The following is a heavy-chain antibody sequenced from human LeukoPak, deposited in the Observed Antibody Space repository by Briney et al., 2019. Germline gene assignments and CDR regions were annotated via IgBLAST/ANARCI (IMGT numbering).Heavy chain of an antibody. Sequence: SETLSLTCAVYGGSFSGYYWSWIRQPPGKGLEWIGEINHSGSTNYNPSLKSRVTISVDTSKNQFSLKLSSVTAADTAVYYCARAWFGELRFDPWGRGTLVTVSS. J-gene: IGHJ5*02. V-gene: IGHV4-34*01. CDR1: GGSFSGYY. D-gene: IGHD3-10*01. CDR2: INHSGST. CDR3: ARAWFGELRFDP.